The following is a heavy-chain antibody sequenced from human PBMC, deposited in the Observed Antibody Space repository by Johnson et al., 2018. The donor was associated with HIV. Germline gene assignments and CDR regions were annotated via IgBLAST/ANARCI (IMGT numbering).Heavy chain of an antibody. CDR2: INSDGSST. CDR3: ARLFVVTATYDAFDI. J-gene: IGHJ3*02. V-gene: IGHV3-74*02. CDR1: GFTFSSYA. Sequence: VQLVESGGGLVQPGGSLRLSCAASGFTFSSYAMSWVRQAPGKGLEWVSAINSDGSSTSYADSVKGRFTISRDNAKNTLYLQMNSLRAEDTAVYYCARLFVVTATYDAFDIWGQGTMVTVSS. D-gene: IGHD2-21*02.